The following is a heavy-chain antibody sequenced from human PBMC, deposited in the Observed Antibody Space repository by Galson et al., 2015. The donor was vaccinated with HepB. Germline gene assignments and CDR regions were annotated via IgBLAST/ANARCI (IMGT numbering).Heavy chain of an antibody. V-gene: IGHV6-1*01. CDR3: ARDSSGYVDGNLLQPGRFDI. CDR2: TYYRSKWYN. CDR1: GDSVSSNSAA. D-gene: IGHD5-12*01. Sequence: CAISGDSVSSNSAAWNWIRQSPSRGLEWLGRTYYRSKWYNDYAVSVKSRITINPDTSKNQFSLQLNSVTPEDTAVYYCARDSSGYVDGNLLQPGRFDIWGQGTMVTVSS. J-gene: IGHJ3*02.